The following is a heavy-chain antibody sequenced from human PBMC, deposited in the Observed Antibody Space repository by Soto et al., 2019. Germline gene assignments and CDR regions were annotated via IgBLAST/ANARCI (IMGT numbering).Heavy chain of an antibody. CDR3: ARRLGEYGLGRERADYVDP. V-gene: IGHV2-5*02. D-gene: IGHD3-10*01. J-gene: IGHJ5*02. CDR2: MYWDDDK. CDR1: GFSLSTTGVC. Sequence: QITLKESGPTLVRPTQTLTLTCTFSGFSLSTTGVCVGCIRQTPGKALEWLALMYWDDDKRYSRSLKSRLTITQDTSTNEVILTMTAMDPVETATYYCARRLGEYGLGRERADYVDPWGQRTLVNVSS.